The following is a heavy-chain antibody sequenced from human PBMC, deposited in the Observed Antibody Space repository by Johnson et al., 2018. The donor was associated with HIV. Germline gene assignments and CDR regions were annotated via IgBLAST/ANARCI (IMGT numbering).Heavy chain of an antibody. CDR2: ISSSGSTI. J-gene: IGHJ3*02. V-gene: IGHV3-11*04. CDR1: GFTFSDYY. Sequence: QVQLVESGGGLVKPGGSLRLSCAVSGFTFSDYYMSWIRQAPGKGLEWVSYISSSGSTIYYADSVKGRFTISRDNSKNTLYLQMNSLRAEDTAVYYCAKVAVATAAGGVALDIWGPGTMVTVSS. D-gene: IGHD6-13*01. CDR3: AKVAVATAAGGVALDI.